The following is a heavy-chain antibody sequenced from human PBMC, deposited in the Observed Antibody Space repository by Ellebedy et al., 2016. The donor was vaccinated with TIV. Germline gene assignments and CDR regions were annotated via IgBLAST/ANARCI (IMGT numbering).Heavy chain of an antibody. CDR1: GITFSNRW. V-gene: IGHV3-74*01. CDR3: ISASYGSVSSFEY. CDR2: IFSDGGNP. J-gene: IGHJ4*02. D-gene: IGHD3-10*01. Sequence: PGGSLRLSCTVPGITFSNRWMHWARQVPGKGLVWVSIIFSDGGNPNYAASVRGRFTISRDNAKNTLFLQMDSLRAEDTGVYYCISASYGSVSSFEYWGQGTLVTVSP.